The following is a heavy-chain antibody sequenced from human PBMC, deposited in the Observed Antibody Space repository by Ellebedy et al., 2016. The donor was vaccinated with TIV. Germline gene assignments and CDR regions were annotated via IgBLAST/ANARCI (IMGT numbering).Heavy chain of an antibody. CDR2: MNPNNGNT. Sequence: AASVKVSCKASGYIFTSYVINWVRQATGQGLEWMGWMNPNNGNTEYAQKFQGRVTMTRNTSISTAYMELSSLRSEDTAVYYCAGGSQFDPWGQGTLVTVSS. V-gene: IGHV1-8*01. J-gene: IGHJ5*02. CDR1: GYIFTSYV. CDR3: AGGSQFDP.